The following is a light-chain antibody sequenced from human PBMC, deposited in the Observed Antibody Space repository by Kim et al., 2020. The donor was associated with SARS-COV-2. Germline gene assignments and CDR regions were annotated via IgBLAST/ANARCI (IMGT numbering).Light chain of an antibody. J-gene: IGLJ2*01. CDR3: CSYAGSSTLV. Sequence: GQSIAFSCTGPNSDVGSYNLVSWYQHPPGKAPKLMIYEVSKRPAGVSNRFSGSKSGNTASLTISGLQAEDEADYYCCSYAGSSTLVFGGGTQLTVL. CDR2: EVS. V-gene: IGLV2-23*02. CDR1: NSDVGSYNL.